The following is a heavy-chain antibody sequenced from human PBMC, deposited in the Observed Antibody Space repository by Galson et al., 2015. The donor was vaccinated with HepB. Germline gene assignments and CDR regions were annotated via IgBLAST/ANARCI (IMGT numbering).Heavy chain of an antibody. CDR3: AKQAGNFIESWYFDY. CDR1: GFTFRNFA. Sequence: SLRLSCAASGFTFRNFAMSWVRQAPGKGLERVSSIEKDGSGTYSADSVGGRFTISRDNSKNTLYLQLNSLRGEDTAVYYCAKQAGNFIESWYFDYWGQGSLVTVSS. V-gene: IGHV3-23*03. J-gene: IGHJ4*02. D-gene: IGHD2/OR15-2a*01. CDR2: IEKDGSGT.